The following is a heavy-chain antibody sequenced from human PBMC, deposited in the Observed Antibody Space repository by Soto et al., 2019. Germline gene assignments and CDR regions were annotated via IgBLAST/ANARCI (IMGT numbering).Heavy chain of an antibody. V-gene: IGHV1-18*01. Sequence: ASVKVSCKASGYTFTSYGISWVRQAPGQGLEWMGWISAYNGNTNYAQKLQGRVTMTTDTSTSTAYMELRSLRSDDTAVYYCARDQRVYCSGGSCYPSGYWGQGTPVTVSS. D-gene: IGHD2-15*01. J-gene: IGHJ4*02. CDR2: ISAYNGNT. CDR1: GYTFTSYG. CDR3: ARDQRVYCSGGSCYPSGY.